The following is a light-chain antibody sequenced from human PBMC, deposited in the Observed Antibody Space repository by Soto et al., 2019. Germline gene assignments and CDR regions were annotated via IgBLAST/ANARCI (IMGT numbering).Light chain of an antibody. Sequence: DIQMTQSPSSLSASVGDRVTITCRASQSISSYLNWYQQKPGKAPTLLIYAASSLQSGVPSRFSGSGSGTDFTLTISSLQPEDFATYDCQQSYSTPQTFGQGTKVEIK. V-gene: IGKV1-39*01. CDR3: QQSYSTPQT. CDR1: QSISSY. CDR2: AAS. J-gene: IGKJ1*01.